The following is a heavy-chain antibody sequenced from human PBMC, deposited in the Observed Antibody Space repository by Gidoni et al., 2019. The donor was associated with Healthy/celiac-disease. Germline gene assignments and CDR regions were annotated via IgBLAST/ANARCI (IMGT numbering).Heavy chain of an antibody. D-gene: IGHD7-27*01. Sequence: EVQLVESGGGLIQPGGSLRLSCAASGVPFSSNYMSWVRQAPGKGLEWVSVIYSGGSTYYADSVKGRFTISRDNSKNTLYLQMNSLRAEDTAVYYCASPTNSHYYYYYGMDVWGQGTTVTVSS. CDR1: GVPFSSNY. J-gene: IGHJ6*02. CDR3: ASPTNSHYYYYYGMDV. V-gene: IGHV3-53*01. CDR2: IYSGGST.